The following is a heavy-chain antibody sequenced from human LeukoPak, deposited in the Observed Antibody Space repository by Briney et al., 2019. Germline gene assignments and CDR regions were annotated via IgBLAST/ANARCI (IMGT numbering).Heavy chain of an antibody. CDR1: GGSISSGGYY. V-gene: IGHV4-31*03. J-gene: IGHJ6*03. Sequence: SQTLSLTCTVSGGSISSGGYYWSWNRQHPGKGLEWIGYIYYSGSTYYNPSLKSRVTISVDTSKNQFSLKLSSVTAADTAVYYCARTVVFSLYYMDVWGKGTTVTVSS. CDR2: IYYSGST. D-gene: IGHD2-2*01. CDR3: ARTVVFSLYYMDV.